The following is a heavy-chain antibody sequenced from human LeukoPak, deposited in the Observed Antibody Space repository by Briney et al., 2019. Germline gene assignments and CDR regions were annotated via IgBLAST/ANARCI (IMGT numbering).Heavy chain of an antibody. J-gene: IGHJ4*02. Sequence: SVKVSCKASGYTFSSYAISWVRQAPGQGLEWMGGIIPIFGTANYAQKFQGRVTITTDESTSAAYMELSSLRSEDTAVYYCATAGFGGASYFDYWGQGTLVTVSS. CDR1: GYTFSSYA. V-gene: IGHV1-69*05. CDR2: IIPIFGTA. CDR3: ATAGFGGASYFDY. D-gene: IGHD3-16*01.